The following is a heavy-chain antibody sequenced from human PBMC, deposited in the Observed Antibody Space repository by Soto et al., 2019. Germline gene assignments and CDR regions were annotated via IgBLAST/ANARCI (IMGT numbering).Heavy chain of an antibody. V-gene: IGHV3-48*02. D-gene: IGHD3-22*01. J-gene: IGHJ4*02. CDR2: ISSSSSSI. CDR1: GFTFSRYG. CDR3: AVCSSSFYSDSTSYKNIFDY. Sequence: GGSLRLSCTASGFTFSRYGMNWVRQAPGKGLEWVSYISSSSSSIYYIDSVKARFAISRDNTMNTLYLLMNSLRDEDSAVYYCAVCSSSFYSDSTSYKNIFDYWGQGALVTVSS.